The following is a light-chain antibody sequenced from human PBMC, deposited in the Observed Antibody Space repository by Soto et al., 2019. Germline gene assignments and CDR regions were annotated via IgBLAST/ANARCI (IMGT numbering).Light chain of an antibody. CDR3: AAWDASLRGYV. CDR1: SANIGRNT. CDR2: NNN. J-gene: IGLJ1*01. V-gene: IGLV1-44*01. Sequence: QSVLTQPPSASGTPGQRVTISCSGSSANIGRNTANWYQQLPGTAPKLLIYNNNQRPSGVPDRFSGSKSGTSASLAISGLKSEHEADYYCAAWDASLRGYVFGAGTKVTVL.